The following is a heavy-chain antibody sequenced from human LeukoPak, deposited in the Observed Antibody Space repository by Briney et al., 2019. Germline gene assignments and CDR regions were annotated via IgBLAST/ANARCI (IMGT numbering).Heavy chain of an antibody. J-gene: IGHJ3*02. D-gene: IGHD6-25*01. CDR2: INPNSGGT. Sequence: ASVKVSCKASGYTFTGYFLHWVRQAPGQGLEWMGWINPNSGGTNYAQKFQGRVTMTRDTSISAAYMDLSSLRFDDTAVYYCAGVSSASGAFDIWGQGTMVTVSS. CDR1: GYTFTGYF. CDR3: AGVSSASGAFDI. V-gene: IGHV1-2*02.